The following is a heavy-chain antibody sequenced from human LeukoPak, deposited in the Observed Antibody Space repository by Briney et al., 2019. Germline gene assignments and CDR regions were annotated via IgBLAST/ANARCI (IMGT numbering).Heavy chain of an antibody. CDR3: ARVGAFCGGDCSVDY. CDR2: IRTKANSYAT. Sequence: GGSLKLSCAASGFTFSGSAIHWVRQASGKGLEWVGRIRTKANSYATAYAESLKGRFTMSRDDSKNTAYLQMNSLKTEDTAVYYCARVGAFCGGDCSVDYWGQGTLVTVSS. J-gene: IGHJ4*02. CDR1: GFTFSGSA. V-gene: IGHV3-73*01. D-gene: IGHD2-21*02.